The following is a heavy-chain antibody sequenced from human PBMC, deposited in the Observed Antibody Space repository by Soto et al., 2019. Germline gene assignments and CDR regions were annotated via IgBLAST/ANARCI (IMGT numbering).Heavy chain of an antibody. J-gene: IGHJ6*02. CDR3: AREDQLWLRSDYYYYDMDV. D-gene: IGHD5-18*01. CDR1: EFTFSNYA. CDR2: ISSDGNNK. V-gene: IGHV3-30-3*01. Sequence: GGSLRLSCAASEFTFSNYAMHWVRQAPGKGLEWVAAISSDGNNKYYADSVKGRFTISRDNSRNTLYLQMNSLRAEDTAVYYCAREDQLWLRSDYYYYDMDVWGQGTMVTVSS.